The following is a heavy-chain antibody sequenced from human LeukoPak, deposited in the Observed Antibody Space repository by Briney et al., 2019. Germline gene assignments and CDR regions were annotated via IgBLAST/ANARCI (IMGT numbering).Heavy chain of an antibody. CDR2: IYSGGRT. Sequence: GGSLRLSCAASGFTVSSNYMRWVRQAPRKGLEWVSGIYSGGRTYYADSVKGRFTISRDNSKNTLYLQMNSLRAEDTAVYYCAREGIAADGTFGEIYYYYYMDVWGKGTTVTISS. CDR3: AREGIAADGTFGEIYYYYYMDV. CDR1: GFTVSSNY. D-gene: IGHD6-13*01. J-gene: IGHJ6*03. V-gene: IGHV3-66*01.